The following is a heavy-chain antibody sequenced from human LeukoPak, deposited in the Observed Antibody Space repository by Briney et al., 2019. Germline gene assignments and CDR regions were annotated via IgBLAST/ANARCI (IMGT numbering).Heavy chain of an antibody. V-gene: IGHV4-59*01. CDR1: GGSISSYY. Sequence: QSSETLSLTCTVPGGSISSYYWSWIRQPPGKGPEWIGYIYYSGSTNYNPSLKSRVTISVDTSKSQFSLKLTSVTAADTAVYYCARGAYSSGWPDAFDIWGHGTMVTVSS. J-gene: IGHJ3*02. CDR3: ARGAYSSGWPDAFDI. CDR2: IYYSGST. D-gene: IGHD6-19*01.